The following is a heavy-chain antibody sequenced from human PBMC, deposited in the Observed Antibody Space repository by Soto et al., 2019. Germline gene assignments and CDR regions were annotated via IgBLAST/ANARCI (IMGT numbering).Heavy chain of an antibody. CDR1: GGSISSYY. V-gene: IGHV4-59*12. CDR3: ARERTGIAAAGHDAFDI. Sequence: SETLSLTCTVSGGSISSYYWSWIRQPPGKGLEWIGYIYYGGSTNYNPSLKSRVTISVDTSKNQFSLKLSSVTAADTAVYYCARERTGIAAAGHDAFDIWGQGTMVTVSS. D-gene: IGHD6-13*01. J-gene: IGHJ3*02. CDR2: IYYGGST.